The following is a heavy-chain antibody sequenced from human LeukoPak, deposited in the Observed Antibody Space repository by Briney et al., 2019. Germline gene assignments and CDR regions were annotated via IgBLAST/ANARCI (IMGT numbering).Heavy chain of an antibody. CDR3: ARRPNSGSHFDY. Sequence: PGGSLRLSCVASGITFNTYQMIWVRQAPGKGLKWVSYISDGGSATYYADSVKGRFTISRDNAKNSLYLQMNSLRGEDTAVYYCARRPNSGSHFDYWGQGTLVTVS. V-gene: IGHV3-48*03. D-gene: IGHD1-26*01. CDR2: ISDGGSAT. J-gene: IGHJ4*02. CDR1: GITFNTYQ.